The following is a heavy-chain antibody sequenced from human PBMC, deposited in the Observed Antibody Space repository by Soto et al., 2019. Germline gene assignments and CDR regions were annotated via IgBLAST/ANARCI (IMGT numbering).Heavy chain of an antibody. D-gene: IGHD2-8*01. Sequence: QVQLVQSGAEVKKPGASVKVSCKASGYTFINYAMHWVRQAPGQRLEWMGWINADNGDTKYSQKFQGRVTFTWDTSATTAYMELTSLTSEDTAVYYCAIDLRGGVYFDYWGQGTLVTVSS. J-gene: IGHJ4*02. CDR1: GYTFINYA. CDR3: AIDLRGGVYFDY. CDR2: INADNGDT. V-gene: IGHV1-3*01.